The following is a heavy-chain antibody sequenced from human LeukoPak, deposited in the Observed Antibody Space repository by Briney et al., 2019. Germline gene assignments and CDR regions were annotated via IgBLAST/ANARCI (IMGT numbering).Heavy chain of an antibody. CDR2: IYYNGST. V-gene: IGHV4-59*01. D-gene: IGHD6-19*01. J-gene: IGHJ4*02. CDR1: GASISSYY. Sequence: SETLSLTCAVSGASISSYYWSWIRQPPGKGLEWIGYIYYNGSTTYNPSLNSRVTISIDSSRDHFSLKLRSVTAADTAVYYCARVAHGYSSGSYYFEYWGQGALVTVSS. CDR3: ARVAHGYSSGSYYFEY.